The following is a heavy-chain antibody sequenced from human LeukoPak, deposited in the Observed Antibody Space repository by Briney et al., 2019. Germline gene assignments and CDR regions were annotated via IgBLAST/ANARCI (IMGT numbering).Heavy chain of an antibody. CDR2: IIPILGIA. D-gene: IGHD6-13*01. CDR1: VGTFSSYA. CDR3: ARDSGEYISSWTRSDY. Sequence: SVKVSCTASVGTFSSYAISWVRQAPGHGGEWMGRIIPILGIANYAQKFQGRVTITADKSTSTAYRELSSLRSEDTAVYYCARDSGEYISSWTRSDYWGQGTLVTVSS. V-gene: IGHV1-69*04. J-gene: IGHJ4*02.